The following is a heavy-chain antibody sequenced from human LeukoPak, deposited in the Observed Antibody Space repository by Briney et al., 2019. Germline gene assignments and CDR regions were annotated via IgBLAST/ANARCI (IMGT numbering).Heavy chain of an antibody. V-gene: IGHV1-69*13. Sequence: SVKVSCKASGGTFISYAISWVRQAPGQGLEWMGGIIPIFGTANYAQKFQGRVTITADESTSTAYMELSSLRSEDTAVYYCARDYRRTNYGMDVWGQGTTVTVSS. CDR2: IIPIFGTA. D-gene: IGHD4-11*01. CDR3: ARDYRRTNYGMDV. CDR1: GGTFISYA. J-gene: IGHJ6*02.